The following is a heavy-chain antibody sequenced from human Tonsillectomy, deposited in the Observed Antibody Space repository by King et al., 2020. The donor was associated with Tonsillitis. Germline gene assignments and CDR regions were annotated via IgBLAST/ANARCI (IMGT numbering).Heavy chain of an antibody. Sequence: LQLQESGSGLVKPSQTLSLTCAVSGGSISSGGYSWSWIRQPPGEGLEWIGYIYHSGSTYYNPSLKSRVTISVDRSKNQFSLKLSSVTAADTAVYYWAREKRYDAFDIWGQGTMVTVSS. CDR3: AREKRYDAFDI. V-gene: IGHV4-30-2*01. J-gene: IGHJ3*02. CDR1: GGSISSGGYS. CDR2: IYHSGST.